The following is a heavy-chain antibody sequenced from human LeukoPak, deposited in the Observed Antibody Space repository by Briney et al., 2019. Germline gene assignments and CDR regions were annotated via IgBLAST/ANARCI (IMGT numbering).Heavy chain of an antibody. CDR1: RFTFSNAW. CDR3: TTGATVTSFDY. Sequence: GGSLRLSCAASRFTFSNAWMSWVRQAPRKGREWVGRIKSETDGGTTDHAAPVKGRFTISRDDSKNTLYLQMNSLKTEDTAVYYCTTGATVTSFDYWGQGTLVTVSS. CDR2: IKSETDGGTT. V-gene: IGHV3-15*01. D-gene: IGHD4-17*01. J-gene: IGHJ4*02.